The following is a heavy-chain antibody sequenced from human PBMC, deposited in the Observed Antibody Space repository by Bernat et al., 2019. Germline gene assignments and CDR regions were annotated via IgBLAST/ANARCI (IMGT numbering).Heavy chain of an antibody. CDR3: ARAEYGDSPFDY. V-gene: IGHV1-46*01. CDR1: GYTFSSYY. D-gene: IGHD4-17*01. CDR2: INPYGGST. Sequence: QVQLVQSGAEVKKPGASVKVSCKTSGYTFSSYYMHWVRHAPGQGLEWLGIINPYGGSTSYAQKFQDRATMTRDTSTSTVYMDLSSLRSDDAAVYFCARAEYGDSPFDYWGKGTQVTVSS. J-gene: IGHJ4*02.